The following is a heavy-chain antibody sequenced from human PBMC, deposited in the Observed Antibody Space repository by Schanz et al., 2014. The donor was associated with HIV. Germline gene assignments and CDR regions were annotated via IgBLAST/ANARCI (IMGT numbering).Heavy chain of an antibody. CDR3: ARDRLHPGNGMDV. CDR1: GFNFDSYG. J-gene: IGHJ6*02. D-gene: IGHD4-4*01. V-gene: IGHV3-30*03. Sequence: QVQLVESGGGVVQPGRSLRLSCVASGFNFDSYGMHWVRQAPGKGLEWVAVISYDGTKKQYADSVKGRFTISRDNSKKTVFLQMNNLRAEDTAVYYCARDRLHPGNGMDVWGQGTTVTVSS. CDR2: ISYDGTKK.